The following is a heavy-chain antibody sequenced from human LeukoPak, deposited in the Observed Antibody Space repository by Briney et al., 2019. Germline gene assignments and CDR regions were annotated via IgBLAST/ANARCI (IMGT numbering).Heavy chain of an antibody. Sequence: SETLSLTCAVSGGSISSSNWWSWVRQPPGKGLEWIGEIYHSGSTNYNPSLKSRVTISVDTSKNQFSLKLSSVTAADTAVYYCAREVITFGGVIPPRAFDYWGQGTLVTVSS. V-gene: IGHV4-4*02. J-gene: IGHJ4*02. D-gene: IGHD3-16*02. CDR2: IYHSGST. CDR1: GGSISSSNW. CDR3: AREVITFGGVIPPRAFDY.